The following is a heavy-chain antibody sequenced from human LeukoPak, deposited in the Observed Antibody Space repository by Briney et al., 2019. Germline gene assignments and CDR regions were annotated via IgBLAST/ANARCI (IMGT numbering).Heavy chain of an antibody. D-gene: IGHD6-13*01. CDR2: IKSKTDGGTT. Sequence: PGGSLRLSCAASGFTFSNAWMSWVRQAPGKGLEWVSRIKSKTDGGTTDYAAPVKGRFTISRDDSKNTLYLQMNSLKTGDTAVYYCTTDEGQQPDYWGQGTLVTVSS. V-gene: IGHV3-15*01. CDR1: GFTFSNAW. J-gene: IGHJ4*02. CDR3: TTDEGQQPDY.